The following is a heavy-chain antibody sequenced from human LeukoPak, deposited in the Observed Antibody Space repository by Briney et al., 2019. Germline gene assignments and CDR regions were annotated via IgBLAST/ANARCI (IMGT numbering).Heavy chain of an antibody. CDR2: INPSGGST. CDR1: GYTFTSYY. CDR3: ARDAGWRYYYDSSGYYDY. V-gene: IGHV1-46*01. J-gene: IGHJ4*02. Sequence: ASVKVSCKASGYTFTSYYMHWVRQAPGQGLEWMGIINPSGGSTSYAQKFQGRVTMTRDMSTSTVYMELSSLRSEDTAVYYCARDAGWRYYYDSSGYYDYWGQGTLVTVSS. D-gene: IGHD3-22*01.